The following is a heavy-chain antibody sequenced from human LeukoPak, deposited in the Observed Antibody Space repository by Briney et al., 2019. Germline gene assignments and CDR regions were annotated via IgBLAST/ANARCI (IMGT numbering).Heavy chain of an antibody. J-gene: IGHJ3*01. CDR3: SRDGSGSSWSGFDV. CDR1: GFTFSSYW. Sequence: RTGGSLRLSCAASGFTFSSYWMSWVRQAPGKGLEWVANIKQDGSEKYYVDSVKGRFTISRDNAKNSLYLQMNSLRAEDTAVYYCSRDGSGSSWSGFDVWGQGTMVSVSS. CDR2: IKQDGSEK. D-gene: IGHD6-13*01. V-gene: IGHV3-7*01.